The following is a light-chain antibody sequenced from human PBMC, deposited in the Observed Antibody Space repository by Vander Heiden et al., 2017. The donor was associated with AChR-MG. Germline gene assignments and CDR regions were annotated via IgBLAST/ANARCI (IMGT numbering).Light chain of an antibody. CDR3: NSRDSNKNHVGV. CDR2: GKN. Sequence: SSELTQDPAVSVALGQTVRIPCRGYRLRTYYTTWYQQKPGQAPLLVIYGKNKRPSGIPDRFSGSSSGNTASVTITGAQAEDEADYYCNSRDSNKNHVGVFGGGTKLTVL. V-gene: IGLV3-19*01. J-gene: IGLJ3*02. CDR1: RLRTYY.